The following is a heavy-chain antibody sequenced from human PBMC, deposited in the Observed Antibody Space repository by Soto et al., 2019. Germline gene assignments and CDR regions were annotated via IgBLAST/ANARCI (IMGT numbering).Heavy chain of an antibody. V-gene: IGHV3-30*18. CDR3: AKDRDSSGWYRKYYYYGMDV. J-gene: IGHJ6*02. D-gene: IGHD6-19*01. CDR2: ISYDGSNK. Sequence: QVQLVESGGGVVQPGRSLRLSCAASGFTFSSYGMHWVRQAPGKGLEWVAVISYDGSNKYYADSVKGRFTISRDNSKNTLYLQMNSRRAEDTAVYYCAKDRDSSGWYRKYYYYGMDVWGQGTTVTGSS. CDR1: GFTFSSYG.